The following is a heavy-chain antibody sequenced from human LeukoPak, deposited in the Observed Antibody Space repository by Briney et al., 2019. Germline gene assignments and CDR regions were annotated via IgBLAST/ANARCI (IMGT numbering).Heavy chain of an antibody. CDR3: ARSLGYYDSSGYYLPDAFDI. D-gene: IGHD3-22*01. J-gene: IGHJ3*02. CDR1: GYTLTELS. V-gene: IGHV1-2*04. Sequence: ASVKVSCKVSGYTLTELSMHWVRQAPGQGLEWMGWINPNSGGTNYAQKFQGWVTMTRDTSISTAYMELSRLRSDDTAVYYCARSLGYYDSSGYYLPDAFDIWGQGTMVTVSS. CDR2: INPNSGGT.